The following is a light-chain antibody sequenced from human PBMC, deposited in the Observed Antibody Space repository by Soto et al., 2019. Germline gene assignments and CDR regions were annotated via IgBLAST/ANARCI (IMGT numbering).Light chain of an antibody. CDR3: HQSQSWPRT. J-gene: IGKJ1*01. Sequence: EMVLTQSPATLSSFPGDRVTLSCRASQYINTRLAWYQHRPGQAPRLLIYQTSIRAAGIPDRFSASGSGTDFTLTISDVQPEDFELYYCHQSQSWPRTLGPGTKVDIK. CDR1: QYINTR. V-gene: IGKV3-11*01. CDR2: QTS.